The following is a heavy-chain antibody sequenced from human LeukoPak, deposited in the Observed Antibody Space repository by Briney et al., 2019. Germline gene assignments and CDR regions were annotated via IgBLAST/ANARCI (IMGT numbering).Heavy chain of an antibody. CDR1: GFTFSSNV. Sequence: GGSLRLSRTASGFTFSSNVMIWVRQAPGKGLEWVSSIPASGGSTYYADSVKGRFTISRDNSKNSLYLQMNSLRAEDTAVYYCAKESSGGWYFDYWGQGTLVTVSS. J-gene: IGHJ4*02. D-gene: IGHD6-19*01. CDR2: IPASGGST. V-gene: IGHV3-23*01. CDR3: AKESSGGWYFDY.